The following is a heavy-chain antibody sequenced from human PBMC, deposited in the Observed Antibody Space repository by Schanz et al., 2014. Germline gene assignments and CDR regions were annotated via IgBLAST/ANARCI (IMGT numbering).Heavy chain of an antibody. CDR3: ARKVVATIGGYYDN. CDR2: INTGVNT. Sequence: EVQLVESGGGLVKPGGFLRLSCAASGFTFGDYAMTWVRQAPGKGLEWVSAINTGVNTYYADSVRGRFTMSRDNSKNTLYLQMNSLRAEDTAVYYCARKVVATIGGYYDNWGQGTLVIVSA. D-gene: IGHD5-12*01. CDR1: GFTFGDYA. J-gene: IGHJ4*02. V-gene: IGHV3-23*04.